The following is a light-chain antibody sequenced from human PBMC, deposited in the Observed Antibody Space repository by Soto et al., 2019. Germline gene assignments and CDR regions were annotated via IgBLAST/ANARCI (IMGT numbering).Light chain of an antibody. CDR3: QQYYSTPWT. CDR2: WAS. V-gene: IGKV4-1*01. CDR1: QSVLYSSNNKYD. Sequence: DIVMTHSPDSLAVSLGESATINCKSSQSVLYSSNNKYDLAWYQQKPGQPPKLLIYWASTRESGVPDRCSGSGSGTDFTLTISSLQAEDVAVYYCQQYYSTPWTFGQGTKVDIK. J-gene: IGKJ1*01.